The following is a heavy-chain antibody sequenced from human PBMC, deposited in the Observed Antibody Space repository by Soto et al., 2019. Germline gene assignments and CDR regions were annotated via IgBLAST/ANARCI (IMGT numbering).Heavy chain of an antibody. CDR3: ARGLKYYYDSSEPYYFDY. CDR1: GYTFSSYG. Sequence: SVKVSCKASGYTFSSYGISWVRQAPGQRLEWMGWISAYNGNTNYAQKLQGRVTMTTDTSTSTAYMELRSLRSDDTAVYYCARGLKYYYDSSEPYYFDYWGQGTLVTVSS. J-gene: IGHJ4*02. V-gene: IGHV1-18*01. CDR2: ISAYNGNT. D-gene: IGHD3-22*01.